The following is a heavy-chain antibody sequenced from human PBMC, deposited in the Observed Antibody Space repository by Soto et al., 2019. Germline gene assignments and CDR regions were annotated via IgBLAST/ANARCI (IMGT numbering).Heavy chain of an antibody. CDR3: ARVIRGAYYNSPLDT. V-gene: IGHV1-2*02. D-gene: IGHD3-10*01. J-gene: IGHJ5*02. Sequence: ASVKVSCKASGYTFTGYFMHWVRQAPGQGLEWMGWINPYSGGADYAQSFQGRVTMTRDTSISTVYMELSRLRFDDTAVYYCARVIRGAYYNSPLDTWGQGTVVTVSS. CDR1: GYTFTGYF. CDR2: INPYSGGA.